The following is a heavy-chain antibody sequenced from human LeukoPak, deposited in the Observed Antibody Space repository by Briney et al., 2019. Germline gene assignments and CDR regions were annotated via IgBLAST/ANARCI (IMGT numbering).Heavy chain of an antibody. D-gene: IGHD6-19*01. V-gene: IGHV4-34*01. CDR2: INHSGST. CDR1: GGSFSGYY. J-gene: IGHJ3*02. CDR3: ARQWLEAFDI. Sequence: PSETLSLTCAVYGGSFSGYYWSWIRQPPGKGLEWIGEINHSGSTNYNPSLKSRVTISVDTSKNQFSLKLSSVTAADTAVYYCARQWLEAFDIWGQGTMVTVSS.